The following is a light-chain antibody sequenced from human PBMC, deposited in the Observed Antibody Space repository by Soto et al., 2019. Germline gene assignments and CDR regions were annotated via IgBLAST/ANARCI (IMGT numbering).Light chain of an antibody. CDR3: QKYNSAPFT. CDR2: AAS. J-gene: IGKJ3*01. CDR1: QGISNY. V-gene: IGKV1-27*01. Sequence: DIQMTQSPSSLSASVGDRVAITCRASQGISNYLAWYQQKPGKVPKLLIYAASTLQSGVQSRFSGSGCGTDFNITISSVQAEDVATYCCQKYNSAPFTFGPGTKVDIK.